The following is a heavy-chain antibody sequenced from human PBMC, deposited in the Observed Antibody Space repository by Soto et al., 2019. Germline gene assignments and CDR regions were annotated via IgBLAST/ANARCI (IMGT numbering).Heavy chain of an antibody. CDR2: ISAYNGNT. CDR1: GYAFTSYG. V-gene: IGHV1-18*01. J-gene: IGHJ4*02. D-gene: IGHD6-13*01. Sequence: GASVKVSCKASGYAFTSYGISWVRQAPGQGLEWMGWISAYNGNTNYAQKLQGRVTMTTDTSTSTAYMELRSLRSDDTAVYYCAREVIAAAGTSPFSYWGQRTLVTVSS. CDR3: AREVIAAAGTSPFSY.